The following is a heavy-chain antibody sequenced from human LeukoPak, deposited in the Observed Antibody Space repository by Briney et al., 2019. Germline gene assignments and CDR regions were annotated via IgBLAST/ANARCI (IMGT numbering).Heavy chain of an antibody. V-gene: IGHV3-23*01. J-gene: IGHJ6*04. Sequence: GGSLRLSCAASGFPFSSYAMTWVRQAPGKGLEWVSAISRSGGSTYYADSVRGRFTISRDNSKNTLYLQMNSLRAEDTAVYYCAKASAGSGRALYYYGMDVWGKGTTVTVSS. CDR1: GFPFSSYA. D-gene: IGHD3-10*01. CDR2: ISRSGGST. CDR3: AKASAGSGRALYYYGMDV.